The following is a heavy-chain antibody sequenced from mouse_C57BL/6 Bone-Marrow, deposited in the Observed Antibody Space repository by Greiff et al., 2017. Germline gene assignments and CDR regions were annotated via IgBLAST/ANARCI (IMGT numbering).Heavy chain of an antibody. CDR3: AREDDGSSSAWFAY. Sequence: EVQLQQSGPELVKPGASVKIPCKASGYTFTDYNMDWVKQSHGKSLAWIGDINPNNGGTIYNQKFKGTATLTVDKSSSTAYMELRSLTSEDTAVYYCAREDDGSSSAWFAYWGQGTLVTVSA. CDR1: GYTFTDYN. J-gene: IGHJ3*01. D-gene: IGHD1-1*01. CDR2: INPNNGGT. V-gene: IGHV1-18*01.